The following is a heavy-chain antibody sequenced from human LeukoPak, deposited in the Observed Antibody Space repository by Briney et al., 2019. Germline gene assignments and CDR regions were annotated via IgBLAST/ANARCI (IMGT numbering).Heavy chain of an antibody. CDR1: GFTFSSYW. CDR3: ARATDGYNAEGDY. CDR2: INSDGSST. V-gene: IGHV3-74*01. Sequence: GGSLRLSCAASGFTFSSYWMHWVRQAPGKGLVWVSRINSDGSSTSYADSVKGRFTISRDNAKNSLYLQMNSLRAEDTAVYYCARATDGYNAEGDYWGQGTLVTVSS. J-gene: IGHJ4*02. D-gene: IGHD5-24*01.